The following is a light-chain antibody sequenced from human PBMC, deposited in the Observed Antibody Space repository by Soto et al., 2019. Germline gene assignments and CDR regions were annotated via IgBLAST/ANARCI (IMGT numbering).Light chain of an antibody. V-gene: IGKV1-5*01. CDR1: QSISSW. Sequence: DIQVTQSPSTLSASVGDRVTITCRASQSISSWLAWYQQKPGKVPKLLIYDASSLESGVPSTFSGSGSGTEFTLTISSLQSEDFAVYHCQQYNDWPWTFGQGTKVDIK. CDR3: QQYNDWPWT. J-gene: IGKJ1*01. CDR2: DAS.